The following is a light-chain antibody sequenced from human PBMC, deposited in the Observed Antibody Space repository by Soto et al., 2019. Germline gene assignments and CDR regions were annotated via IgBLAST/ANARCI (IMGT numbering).Light chain of an antibody. CDR1: QDIDNC. J-gene: IGKJ4*01. V-gene: IGKV1-33*01. Sequence: DLQMTQSPSSLSASVGDRVTITCQASQDIDNCLNWYQQKPGQAPKLLISDASIVETGVPSRLRGRGSGTDFSFSIRGLQPEDVETFYCQQCDSLPRAFGGGTRVQSK. CDR2: DAS. CDR3: QQCDSLPRA.